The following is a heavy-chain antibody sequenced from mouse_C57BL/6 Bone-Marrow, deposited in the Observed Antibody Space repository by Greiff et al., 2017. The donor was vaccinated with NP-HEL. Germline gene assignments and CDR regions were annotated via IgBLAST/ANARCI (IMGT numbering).Heavy chain of an antibody. CDR1: GFSLSTFGMG. CDR2: IWWDDDK. J-gene: IGHJ3*01. CDR3: ARINLIKYGNYPAWFAY. Sequence: QVTLKECGPGILQPSQTLSLTCSFSGFSLSTFGMGVGWIRQPSGKGLEWLAHIWWDDDKYYNPALKSRLTISKDTSKNQVFLKIANVDTADTATYYCARINLIKYGNYPAWFAYWGQGTLVTVSA. D-gene: IGHD2-1*01. V-gene: IGHV8-8*01.